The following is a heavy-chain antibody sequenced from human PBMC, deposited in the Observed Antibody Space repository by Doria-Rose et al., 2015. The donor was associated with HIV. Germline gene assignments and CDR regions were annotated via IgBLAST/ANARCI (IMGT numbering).Heavy chain of an antibody. Sequence: IRSKGYGGTTEYAASVKDRFTISRDDSKSIAYPQMNSLKTEDTAVYYCTRDLLQFLQWFLSDYRGQGTLVTVSS. V-gene: IGHV3-49*02. J-gene: IGHJ4*02. CDR2: IRSKGYGGTT. D-gene: IGHD3-3*01. CDR3: TRDLLQFLQWFLSDY.